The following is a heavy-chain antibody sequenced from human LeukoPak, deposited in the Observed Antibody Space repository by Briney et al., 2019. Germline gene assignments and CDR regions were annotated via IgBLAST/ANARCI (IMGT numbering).Heavy chain of an antibody. CDR2: IGASGADT. D-gene: IGHD3-22*01. Sequence: PGGSLRLSCAASVFTFTNYAMTWVRQAPGKGLECVSAIGASGADTYYSDSVKGRFTVSRDNSQNTLFLHMSSLRAEDTAVYFCARRPRDTSGNYLGAFYDCGQGKTVTVSS. J-gene: IGHJ3*01. CDR1: VFTFTNYA. V-gene: IGHV3-23*01. CDR3: ARRPRDTSGNYLGAFYD.